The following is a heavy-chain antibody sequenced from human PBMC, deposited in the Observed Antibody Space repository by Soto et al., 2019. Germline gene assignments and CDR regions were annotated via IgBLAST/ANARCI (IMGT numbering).Heavy chain of an antibody. V-gene: IGHV4-30-4*01. CDR2: IYYSGST. CDR1: GGSISSGDYY. D-gene: IGHD2-21*02. CDR3: ARSYCGGDCYFYYYYYGMDV. J-gene: IGHJ6*02. Sequence: SETLSLTCTVSGGSISSGDYYWSWIRQPPGKGLEWIGYIYYSGSTYYNPSLKSRVTISVDTSKNQFSLKLSSVTAADTAVYYCARSYCGGDCYFYYYYYGMDVWGQGTTVTVSS.